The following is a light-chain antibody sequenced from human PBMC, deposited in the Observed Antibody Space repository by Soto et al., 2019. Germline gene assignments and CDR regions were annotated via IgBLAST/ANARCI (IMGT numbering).Light chain of an antibody. CDR1: SGYVGTYSL. CDR2: EGH. V-gene: IGLV2-23*01. Sequence: QSVLAQPASVSGPPGQSITSSCTGASGYVGTYSLVSWYQQHPGKAPKVVIYEGHKRPSGVPDRFSGSTSVNTASLTISGLQTDDEADYYCCLYVGATTYVFGTGTKVTVL. J-gene: IGLJ1*01. CDR3: CLYVGATTYV.